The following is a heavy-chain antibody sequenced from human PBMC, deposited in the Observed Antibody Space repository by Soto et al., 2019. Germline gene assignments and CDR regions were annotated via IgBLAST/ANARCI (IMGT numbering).Heavy chain of an antibody. V-gene: IGHV4-39*01. CDR1: GGSITSSSYY. D-gene: IGHD5-18*01. CDR2: VSYSGSP. CDR3: ATPAFYSKSWHQIDT. J-gene: IGHJ5*02. Sequence: QLQLQESGPGLVQPSETLSLTCTVSGGSITSSSYYWGWLRQPPGKGLEWIGTVSYSGSPYYNPSLKSRVTISVDSSKNQFSLKLSCVSAADTAVYYCATPAFYSKSWHQIDTWGQGTIVTVSS.